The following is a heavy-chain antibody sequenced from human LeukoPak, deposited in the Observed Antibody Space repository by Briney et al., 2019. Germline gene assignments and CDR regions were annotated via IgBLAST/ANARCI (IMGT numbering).Heavy chain of an antibody. V-gene: IGHV1-69*05. CDR3: CTSQQLVSGKWFDP. J-gene: IGHJ5*02. CDR2: IIPIFGTA. CDR1: GGTFSSYA. Sequence: ASVKVSCKASGGTFSSYAISWVRQAPGQGLEWMRGIIPIFGTANYAQKFQGRVTIATDESTSTAYMELSSLRSEDTAVYYCCTSQQLVSGKWFDPWGQGTLVTVSS. D-gene: IGHD6-13*01.